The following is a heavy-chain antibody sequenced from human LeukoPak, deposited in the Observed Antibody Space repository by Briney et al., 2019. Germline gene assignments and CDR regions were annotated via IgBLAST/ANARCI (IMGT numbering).Heavy chain of an antibody. Sequence: GGSLRLSCAASGFSFSTYSMNWVRQAPGKGLEWVSYISSSGSIIDYADSVKGRFTISRDNAKNSLSLQMNSLRAEDMALYYCAKDIGTAPDWYFDLWGRGTLVTVSS. J-gene: IGHJ2*01. CDR3: AKDIGTAPDWYFDL. V-gene: IGHV3-48*04. CDR2: ISSSGSII. D-gene: IGHD5-18*01. CDR1: GFSFSTYS.